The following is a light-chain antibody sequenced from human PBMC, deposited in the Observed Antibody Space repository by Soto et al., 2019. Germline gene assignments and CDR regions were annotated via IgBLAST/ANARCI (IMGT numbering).Light chain of an antibody. V-gene: IGKV1-5*03. Sequence: EIQMTQKTSTLSGSVGDIVTSTCLASQTIISWLAWYQQKPGKAPKLLIYKASTLKSGVPSRFSGSGSGTEFTLTISSLQSEDFAVYYCQQYNNWPPWTFGHRTNVDI. CDR2: KAS. J-gene: IGKJ1*01. CDR1: QTIISW. CDR3: QQYNNWPPWT.